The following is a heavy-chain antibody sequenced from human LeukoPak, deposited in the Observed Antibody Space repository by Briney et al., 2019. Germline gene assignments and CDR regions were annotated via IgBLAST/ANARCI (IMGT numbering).Heavy chain of an antibody. Sequence: GGSLRLSCAASGFTFSSYSMNWVRQASGKGLEWVSSISSSSSYIYYADSVKGRFTISRDNAKNSLYLQMNSLRADDTAVYYCARWDWLLIIDYWGQGTLVTVSS. CDR1: GFTFSSYS. V-gene: IGHV3-21*04. CDR3: ARWDWLLIIDY. D-gene: IGHD3/OR15-3a*01. J-gene: IGHJ4*02. CDR2: ISSSSSYI.